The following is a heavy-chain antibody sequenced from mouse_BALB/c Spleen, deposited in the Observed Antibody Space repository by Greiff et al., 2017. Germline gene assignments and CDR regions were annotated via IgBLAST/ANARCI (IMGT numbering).Heavy chain of an antibody. V-gene: IGHV5-9-4*01. CDR3: ARDGGTSGYYYAMDY. D-gene: IGHD3-1*01. J-gene: IGHJ4*01. Sequence: EVKVVESGGGLVKPGGSLKLSCAASGFTFSSYAMSWVRQSPEKRLEWVAEISSGGSYTYYPDTVTGRFTISRDNAKNTLYLEMSSLRSEDTAMYYCARDGGTSGYYYAMDYWGQGTSVTVSS. CDR2: ISSGGSYT. CDR1: GFTFSSYA.